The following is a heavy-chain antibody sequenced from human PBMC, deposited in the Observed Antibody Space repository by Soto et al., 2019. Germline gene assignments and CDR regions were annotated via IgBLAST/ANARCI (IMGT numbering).Heavy chain of an antibody. CDR3: ASPGKHNHSNGYFYFDF. CDR2: VYYSGST. J-gene: IGHJ4*02. CDR1: GGSISSSSYY. V-gene: IGHV4-39*01. D-gene: IGHD3-22*01. Sequence: QLQLQESGPGLVKPSETLSLSCTVSGGSISSSSYYWGWIRQPPGKGLQWIGYVYYSGSTSLNPSLKSRVSRSVNGCKSQFSLKLSSGTAADTAVYYCASPGKHNHSNGYFYFDFWGQGTLVSVSS.